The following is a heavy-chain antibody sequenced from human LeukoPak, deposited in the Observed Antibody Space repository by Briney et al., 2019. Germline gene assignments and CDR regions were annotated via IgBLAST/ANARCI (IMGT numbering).Heavy chain of an antibody. V-gene: IGHV3-30-3*01. J-gene: IGHJ4*02. CDR1: AFTFSSSA. Sequence: PGGSLRLSCAASAFTFSSSAMHWVRQAPGKGLEWVAVISYDGSNKYYEGSVKGRFTIYRDNSKNTLYLQMNSLRAEDTAVYYCARDGYGLDTPMVSTIFDYWGQGTLVTVSS. D-gene: IGHD5-18*01. CDR2: ISYDGSNK. CDR3: ARDGYGLDTPMVSTIFDY.